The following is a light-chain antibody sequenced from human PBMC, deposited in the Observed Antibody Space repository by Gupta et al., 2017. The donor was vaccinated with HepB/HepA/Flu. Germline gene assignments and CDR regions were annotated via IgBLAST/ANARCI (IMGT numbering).Light chain of an antibody. CDR1: QSVGSY. J-gene: IGKJ1*01. V-gene: IGKV3-11*01. Sequence: EIVLTQSPATLSLSPGERATLSCRASQSVGSYLAWYQQKPGQAPRLLIYDASNRATDIPARFSGSGSGTDFTLTISSLEPDDSAVYDCQIRSDWAFGQGTKVKIK. CDR3: QIRSDWA. CDR2: DAS.